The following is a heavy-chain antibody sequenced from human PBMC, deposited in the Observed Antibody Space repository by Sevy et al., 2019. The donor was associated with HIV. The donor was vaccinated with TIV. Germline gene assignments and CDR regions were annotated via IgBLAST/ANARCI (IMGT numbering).Heavy chain of an antibody. D-gene: IGHD3-3*01. J-gene: IGHJ5*02. CDR2: IYYSGST. CDR3: ARAIPGYYDFWSGYPNWFDP. V-gene: IGHV4-59*01. CDR1: GGSISSYY. Sequence: SETLSLTCTVSGGSISSYYWSWIRQPPGKGLEWIGYIYYSGSTNYNPSLKSQVTISVDTSKNQFSLMLSSVTAADTAVYYCARAIPGYYDFWSGYPNWFDPWGQGTLVTVSS.